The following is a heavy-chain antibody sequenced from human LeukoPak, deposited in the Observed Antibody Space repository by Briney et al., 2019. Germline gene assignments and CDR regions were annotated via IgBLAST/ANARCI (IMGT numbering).Heavy chain of an antibody. CDR2: VHSSGRT. CDR3: ARHDEECPGEYCFLLSFDY. CDR1: GGSINNFY. D-gene: IGHD2-8*02. V-gene: IGHV4-59*08. J-gene: IGHJ4*01. Sequence: SETLSLTCTVSGGSINNFYWSWIRQSPGKGLEWIGYVHSSGRTDYNPSLRSRVSMSADTSKSQLSLRLTSVTAADTAVYFCARHDEECPGEYCFLLSFDYWGPGSLVTVSS.